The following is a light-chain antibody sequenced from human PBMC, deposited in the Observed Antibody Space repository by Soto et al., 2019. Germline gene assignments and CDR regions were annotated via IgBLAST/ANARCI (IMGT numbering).Light chain of an antibody. J-gene: IGKJ2*01. Sequence: DIQMTQSPSSLSASVGDRVTITCRASQSISSYLNWYQQKPGKAPKLLIYATSNLQSGVPSRFSGSGSGTDFTLTISSLQPEDFATYYCQQSYSTPRTFGQGTEVDIK. CDR3: QQSYSTPRT. V-gene: IGKV1-39*01. CDR1: QSISSY. CDR2: ATS.